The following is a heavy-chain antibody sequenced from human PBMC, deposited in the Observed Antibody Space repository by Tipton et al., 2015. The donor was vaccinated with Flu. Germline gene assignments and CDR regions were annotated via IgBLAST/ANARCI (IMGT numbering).Heavy chain of an antibody. Sequence: LSCTVSGGSISSGSYYWSWIRQPAGKGLEWIGRIYTSGSTNYNPSLKSRVTISVDTSKNQFSLKLSSVTAADTAVYYCARGGDGYNPIDYGGRGPRVTV. V-gene: IGHV4-61*02. CDR3: ARGGDGYNPIDY. CDR1: GGSISSGSYY. D-gene: IGHD5-24*01. J-gene: IGHJ4*02. CDR2: IYTSGST.